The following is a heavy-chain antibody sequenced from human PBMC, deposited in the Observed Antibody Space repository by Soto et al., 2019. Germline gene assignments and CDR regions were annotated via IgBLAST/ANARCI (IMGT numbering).Heavy chain of an antibody. CDR2: IKQDGSEK. D-gene: IGHD3-16*02. CDR3: ARVYYDFIWGSYPLVY. Sequence: LRLSCAASGFTFSSHWMSWVRQAPGKGLEWLASIKQDGSEKHYVDSVKGRFTISRDNAKNSLYLQMNSLIVEATAVYYCARVYYDFIWGSYPLVYWVQGTLVTVSA. V-gene: IGHV3-7*01. J-gene: IGHJ4*02. CDR1: GFTFSSHW.